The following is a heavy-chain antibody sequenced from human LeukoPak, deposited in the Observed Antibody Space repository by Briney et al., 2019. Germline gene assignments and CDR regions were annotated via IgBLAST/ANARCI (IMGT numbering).Heavy chain of an antibody. CDR1: GGSISSYY. D-gene: IGHD4-17*01. CDR2: IHTSWST. V-gene: IGHV4-4*07. Sequence: SETLSLTCTVSGGSISSYYWSWIWQPAGKGLEWIGRIHTSWSTNYSPSLKSRVTMSVDTSKNQFSLKLSSVTAADAAVYYCARWTTVTRAFDYWGQGTLVTVSS. J-gene: IGHJ4*02. CDR3: ARWTTVTRAFDY.